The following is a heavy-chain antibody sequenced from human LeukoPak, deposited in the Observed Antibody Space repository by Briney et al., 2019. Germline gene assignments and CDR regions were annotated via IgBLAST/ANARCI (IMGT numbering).Heavy chain of an antibody. CDR3: AKFLRYYDSSGYNYFDY. CDR1: GFTFSSYA. J-gene: IGHJ4*02. CDR2: ISGSGGST. Sequence: GGSLRLSCAASGFTFSSYAMSWVRQAPGKGLDWVSAISGSGGSTYYADSVKGRFTISRDNSKNTLYLQMNSLRAEDTAVYYCAKFLRYYDSSGYNYFDYWGQGTLVTVSS. D-gene: IGHD3-22*01. V-gene: IGHV3-23*01.